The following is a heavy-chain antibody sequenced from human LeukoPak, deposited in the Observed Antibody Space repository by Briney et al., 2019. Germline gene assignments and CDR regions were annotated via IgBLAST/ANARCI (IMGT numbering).Heavy chain of an antibody. CDR2: IIPIFGTA. CDR1: GGTFSNYA. D-gene: IGHD5-18*01. CDR3: ARDPGRGYSYGSNWFDP. V-gene: IGHV1-69*13. Sequence: ASVKVSCKASGGTFSNYAISWVRQAPGQGLEWMGGIIPIFGTANYAQKFQGRVTITADESTSTAYMELSSLRSEDTAVYYCARDPGRGYSYGSNWFDPWGQGTLVTVSS. J-gene: IGHJ5*02.